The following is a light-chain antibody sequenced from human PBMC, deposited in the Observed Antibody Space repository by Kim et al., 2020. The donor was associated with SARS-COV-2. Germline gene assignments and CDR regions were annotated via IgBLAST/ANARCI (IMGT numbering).Light chain of an antibody. CDR2: GNS. CDR1: SSNIGAGYD. V-gene: IGLV1-40*01. J-gene: IGLJ1*01. Sequence: QSVQTQPPSVSGAPGQRVTISCTGSSSNIGAGYDVHWYQQLPGTAPKLLIYGNSNRPSGVPDRFSGSKSGTSASLAITGLQAEDEADYYCQSYDSSLSGSGVFGTGTKLTVL. CDR3: QSYDSSLSGSGV.